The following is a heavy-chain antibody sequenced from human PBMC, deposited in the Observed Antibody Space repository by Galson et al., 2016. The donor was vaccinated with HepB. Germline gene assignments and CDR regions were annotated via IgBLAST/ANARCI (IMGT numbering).Heavy chain of an antibody. CDR1: GVTFDNYA. CDR2: ISRSGGST. J-gene: IGHJ4*02. Sequence: SLRLSCAASGVTFDNYAINWVRQAPGKGLEWVSSISRSGGSTNLADSLQGRFTFTTDNSKNTLFLQMTSLRAEDTAVYYCAKAIYYDKLAGTSFDYWGQGALVTVSS. V-gene: IGHV3-23*01. D-gene: IGHD3-9*01. CDR3: AKAIYYDKLAGTSFDY.